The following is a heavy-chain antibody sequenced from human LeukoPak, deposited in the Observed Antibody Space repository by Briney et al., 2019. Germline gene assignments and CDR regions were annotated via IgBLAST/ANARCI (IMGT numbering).Heavy chain of an antibody. CDR3: ARERLAARRGAYYFDY. D-gene: IGHD6-6*01. CDR1: GDSIRSGTYY. V-gene: IGHV4-61*02. Sequence: SQTLSLTCSVSGDSIRSGTYYWSWIRQPAGKGLEWIGRIYTSGSTNYNPSLKSRVTISVDKSKNQFSLKLSSVTAADTAVYYCARERLAARRGAYYFDYWGQGTLVTVSS. J-gene: IGHJ4*02. CDR2: IYTSGST.